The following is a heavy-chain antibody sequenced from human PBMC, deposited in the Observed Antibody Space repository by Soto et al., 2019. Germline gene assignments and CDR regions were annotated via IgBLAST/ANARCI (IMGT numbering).Heavy chain of an antibody. D-gene: IGHD6-19*01. CDR2: ISSSGSTT. J-gene: IGHJ4*02. Sequence: GGSLRLSCEGSGFTFSSYSMSWVRQSPGKGLQWVAYISSSGSTTYYGDSVKGRFSISRDNTKDSVFLQMNRLRDEDTSVYFCARAVAGTVYDYWGQGALVTVS. CDR3: ARAVAGTVYDY. V-gene: IGHV3-48*02. CDR1: GFTFSSYS.